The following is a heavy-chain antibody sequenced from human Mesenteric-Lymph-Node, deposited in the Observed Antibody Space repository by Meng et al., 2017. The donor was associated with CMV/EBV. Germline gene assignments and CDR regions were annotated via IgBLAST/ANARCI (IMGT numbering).Heavy chain of an antibody. CDR3: AKVDSGSWYRGFFDY. V-gene: IGHV3-23*01. CDR1: GFTFSNFA. D-gene: IGHD6-13*01. J-gene: IGHJ4*02. CDR2: ITASGGST. Sequence: GGSLRLSCAASGFTFSNFAMSWVRQAPGKGLEWVSPITASGGSTYYADSVKGRFTISRDNSKNTLYLQMNRLRAEDPAVYYCAKVDSGSWYRGFFDYWGQGTLVTVSS.